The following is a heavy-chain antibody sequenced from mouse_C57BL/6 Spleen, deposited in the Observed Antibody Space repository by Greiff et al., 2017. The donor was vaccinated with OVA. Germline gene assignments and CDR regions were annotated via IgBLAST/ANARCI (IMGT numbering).Heavy chain of an antibody. J-gene: IGHJ2*01. CDR2: INPNNGGT. CDR1: GYTFTDYY. V-gene: IGHV1-26*01. D-gene: IGHD1-1*01. CDR3: ARLYIGSTGYFDY. Sequence: EVQLQQSGPELVKPGASVKISCKASGYTFTDYYMNWVKQSHGKSLEWIGDINPNNGGTSYNQKFKGKATLTVDKSSSPAYMELRSLTSEDSAVYDCARLYIGSTGYFDYWGQGTTLTVSS.